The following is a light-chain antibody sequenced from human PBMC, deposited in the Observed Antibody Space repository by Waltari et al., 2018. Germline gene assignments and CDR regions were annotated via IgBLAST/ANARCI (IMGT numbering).Light chain of an antibody. V-gene: IGKV1-9*01. Sequence: DIQLTQSPSFLSASVGDRVTITCRASQGISTFLAWYQQKPGKAPTVLIYAASTLQSGVPSRFSGSGSGTEFTLTISSLQPEDFATYYCQHLNSYPITFGQGTRLEIK. CDR2: AAS. CDR3: QHLNSYPIT. J-gene: IGKJ5*01. CDR1: QGISTF.